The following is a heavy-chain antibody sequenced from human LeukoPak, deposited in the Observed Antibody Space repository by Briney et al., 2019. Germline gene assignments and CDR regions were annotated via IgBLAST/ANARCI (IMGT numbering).Heavy chain of an antibody. D-gene: IGHD6-13*01. V-gene: IGHV6-1*01. Sequence: SQTLSLTCAISGDSVSSNSAAWNWIRQSPSRGLEWLGRTYYRSKWYNDYAVSVKSRITINPDTSKNQFSLKLTSVTAADTAVYYCARYALIRQQLDRWSFDYWGQGTLVTVSS. CDR2: TYYRSKWYN. CDR1: GDSVSSNSAA. J-gene: IGHJ4*02. CDR3: ARYALIRQQLDRWSFDY.